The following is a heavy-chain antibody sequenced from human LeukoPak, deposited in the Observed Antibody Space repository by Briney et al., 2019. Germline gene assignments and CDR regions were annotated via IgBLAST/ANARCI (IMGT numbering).Heavy chain of an antibody. CDR1: GGSVSSGSYY. Sequence: SETLSLTCTVSGGSVSSGSYYWIWIRQPPGKGLEWIGYIYYSGSTNYNPSLKSRVTISVDTSKNQFSLKQSSVTAADTAVYYCARDKTNWFDPWGQGTLVTVSS. CDR2: IYYSGST. V-gene: IGHV4-61*01. CDR3: ARDKTNWFDP. J-gene: IGHJ5*02.